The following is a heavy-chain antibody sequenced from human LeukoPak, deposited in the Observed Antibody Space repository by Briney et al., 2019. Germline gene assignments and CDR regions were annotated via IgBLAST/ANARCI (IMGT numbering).Heavy chain of an antibody. J-gene: IGHJ4*02. V-gene: IGHV4-61*02. CDR2: IYTSGST. CDR1: GGSISSGSYY. CDR3: ARGYGYSYGYYFDY. D-gene: IGHD5-18*01. Sequence: KPSETLSLTCTVSGGSISSGSYYWSWIRQPAGKGLEWIGRIYTSGSTNYNPSLKSRVTISVDTSKNQFSLKLSSVTAADTAVYYCARGYGYSYGYYFDYWGQGTLVTVSS.